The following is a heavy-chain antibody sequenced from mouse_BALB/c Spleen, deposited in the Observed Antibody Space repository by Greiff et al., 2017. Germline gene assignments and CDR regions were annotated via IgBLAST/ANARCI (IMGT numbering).Heavy chain of an antibody. Sequence: LVKTGASVKISCKASGYSFTGYYMHWVKQSHGKSLEWIGYISCYNGATSYNQKFKGKATFTVDTSSSTAYMELRSLTSEDTAVYYCARTDYRYFDYWGQGTTLTVSS. D-gene: IGHD2-14*01. CDR2: ISCYNGAT. CDR1: GYSFTGYY. J-gene: IGHJ2*01. V-gene: IGHV1S34*01. CDR3: ARTDYRYFDY.